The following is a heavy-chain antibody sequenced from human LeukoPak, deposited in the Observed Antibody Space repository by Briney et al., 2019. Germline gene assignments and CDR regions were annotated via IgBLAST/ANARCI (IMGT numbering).Heavy chain of an antibody. CDR2: IKQDGSEK. CDR1: GFTFSSYW. V-gene: IGHV3-7*01. J-gene: IGHJ5*02. CDR3: AREREMAVAGISWFDP. Sequence: PGGSLRLSCAASGFTFSSYWMSWVRQAPGKGLEWVANIKQDGSEKYYVDSVKGRFTISRDNAKNSLSLQMNSLRAEDTAVYYWAREREMAVAGISWFDPWGQGTLVTVSS. D-gene: IGHD6-19*01.